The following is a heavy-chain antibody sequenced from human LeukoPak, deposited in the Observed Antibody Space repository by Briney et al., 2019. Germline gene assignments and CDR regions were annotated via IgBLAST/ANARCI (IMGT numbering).Heavy chain of an antibody. J-gene: IGHJ4*02. V-gene: IGHV3-15*01. D-gene: IGHD5-18*01. CDR2: IKSKTDGGTA. CDR1: GFTFTNAW. CDR3: TTGAWIQLWLADY. Sequence: GRSLRLSCAASGFTFTNAWMTWVRQAPGKGLEWVGLIKSKTDGGTADYAAPVKGRFTISRDDSKTTLYLQMNSLKAEDTAVYYCTTGAWIQLWLADYWGRGTLVTVSS.